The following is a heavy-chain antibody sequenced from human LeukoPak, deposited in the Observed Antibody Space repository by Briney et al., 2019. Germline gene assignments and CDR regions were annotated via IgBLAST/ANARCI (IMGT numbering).Heavy chain of an antibody. Sequence: RPSETLSLTCAVYGGSFSGYYWSWIRQPPGKGLEWIGEINHSGSTNYNPSLKSRVTISVDTSKNQFSLKLSSVTAADTAVYYCASGSGSYSSSFNWFDPWGQGTLVTVSS. CDR2: INHSGST. J-gene: IGHJ5*02. V-gene: IGHV4-34*01. CDR1: GGSFSGYY. CDR3: ASGSGSYSSSFNWFDP. D-gene: IGHD6-6*01.